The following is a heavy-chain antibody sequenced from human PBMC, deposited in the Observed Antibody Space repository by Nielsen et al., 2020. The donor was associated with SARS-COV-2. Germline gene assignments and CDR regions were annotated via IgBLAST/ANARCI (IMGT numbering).Heavy chain of an antibody. J-gene: IGHJ6*02. Sequence: SETLSLTCTVSGGSISSGGYYWSWIRQHPGKGLEWIGYIYYSGSTYYNPSLKSRVTISVDTSKNQFSLKLSSVTAADTAVYYCAREGMVRGTREGMDVWGQGTTVTVSS. D-gene: IGHD3-10*01. CDR3: AREGMVRGTREGMDV. CDR1: GGSISSGGYY. V-gene: IGHV4-31*03. CDR2: IYYSGST.